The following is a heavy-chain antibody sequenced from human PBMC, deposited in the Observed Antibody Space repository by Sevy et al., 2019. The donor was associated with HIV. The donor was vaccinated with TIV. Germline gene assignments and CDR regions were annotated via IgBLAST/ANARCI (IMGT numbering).Heavy chain of an antibody. J-gene: IGHJ4*02. Sequence: GGSLRLSCAASGFTFSSYAMSWVRQAPGKGLEWVSAISGSGGSTYYADSVKGRFTISRDNSKNTLYLQMNSLRAEDTAVYYCAKDSGYCSGGRCYSSFDYWGQGTLVTVSS. CDR3: AKDSGYCSGGRCYSSFDY. CDR1: GFTFSSYA. D-gene: IGHD2-15*01. V-gene: IGHV3-23*01. CDR2: ISGSGGST.